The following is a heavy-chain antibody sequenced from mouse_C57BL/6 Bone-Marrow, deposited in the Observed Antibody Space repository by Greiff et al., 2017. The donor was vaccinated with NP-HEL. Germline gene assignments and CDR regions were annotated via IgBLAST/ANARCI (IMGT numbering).Heavy chain of an antibody. V-gene: IGHV5-17*01. J-gene: IGHJ2*01. CDR2: ISSGSSTI. CDR3: AREGITTVDY. Sequence: EVKVVESGGGLVKPGGSLKLSCAASGFTFSDYGMHWVRQAPEKGLEWVAYISSGSSTIYYADTVKGRFTISRDNAKNTLCLQMTSLRPEDTAMYYCAREGITTVDYWGQGTTLTVSS. CDR1: GFTFSDYG. D-gene: IGHD1-1*01.